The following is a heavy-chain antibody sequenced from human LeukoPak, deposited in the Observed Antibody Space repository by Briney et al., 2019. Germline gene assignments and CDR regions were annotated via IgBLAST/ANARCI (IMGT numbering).Heavy chain of an antibody. CDR2: IYYSGST. Sequence: SETLSLTCTVSDGSISSSSYYWGWVRQPPGQGLEWIGNIYYSGSTYYNPSLKSRVTISVDTSKNQFSLKLSSVTAADTAVYYCARDYSNQRGFDYWGQGTLVTVSS. V-gene: IGHV4-39*02. D-gene: IGHD4-11*01. CDR1: DGSISSSSYY. CDR3: ARDYSNQRGFDY. J-gene: IGHJ4*02.